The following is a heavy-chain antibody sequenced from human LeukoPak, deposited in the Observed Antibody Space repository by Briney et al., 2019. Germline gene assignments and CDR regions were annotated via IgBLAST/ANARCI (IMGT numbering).Heavy chain of an antibody. J-gene: IGHJ6*03. CDR3: AREGYYYYMDV. CDR1: GGSISSYY. CDR2: IYYSGST. V-gene: IGHV4-59*01. Sequence: SETLSLTCTVSGGSISSYYWSWIRQPPGKGLEWIGYIYYSGSTNYNPSLKSRVTISVDTSKNQFSLKLSSVTVADTAVYYCAREGYYYYMDVWGKGTTVTVSS.